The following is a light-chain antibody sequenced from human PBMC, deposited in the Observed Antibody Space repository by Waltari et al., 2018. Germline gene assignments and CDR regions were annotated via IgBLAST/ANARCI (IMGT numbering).Light chain of an antibody. CDR3: QQVNSYPFT. V-gene: IGKV1-9*01. CDR2: DGS. CDR1: QGISSY. J-gene: IGKJ3*01. Sequence: IQLTQSPSSLSASVGARVTTTCRASQGISSYLAWYQQKPGKAPKLLIYDGSTLLNGVPSRFSGGGFGTDFTLTISSLQPEDFATDYCQQVNSYPFTCGPGTTVDIK.